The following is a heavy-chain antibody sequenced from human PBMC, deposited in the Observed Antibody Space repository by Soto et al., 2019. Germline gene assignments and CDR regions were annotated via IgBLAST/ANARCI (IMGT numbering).Heavy chain of an antibody. V-gene: IGHV1-3*01. Sequence: ASVKVSCKASGYTFTSYAMHWVRQAPGQRLEWMGWINAGNGNTKYSQKFQGRVTITRDTSASTAYMELSSLRSEDTAVYYCARDLGDTAIDYYYYGMDVWGQGTTVTVSS. CDR3: ARDLGDTAIDYYYYGMDV. CDR2: INAGNGNT. J-gene: IGHJ6*02. CDR1: GYTFTSYA. D-gene: IGHD5-18*01.